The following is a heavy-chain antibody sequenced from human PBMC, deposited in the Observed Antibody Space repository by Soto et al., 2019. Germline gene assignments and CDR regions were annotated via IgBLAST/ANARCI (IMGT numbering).Heavy chain of an antibody. CDR3: AHSLMVRGLNWFDP. V-gene: IGHV2-5*01. D-gene: IGHD3-10*01. J-gene: IGHJ5*02. CDR1: GFSLSTSVVG. Sequence: SCTTLVNPTQTLTLTCTFSGFSLSTSVVGVGWIREPPGKAPEWVALIYWTDDKRYSPSLKSRLTLTKDTSKNQAVLTMTNMDPVDTATYYCAHSLMVRGLNWFDPWGQGTLVSVSS. CDR2: IYWTDDK.